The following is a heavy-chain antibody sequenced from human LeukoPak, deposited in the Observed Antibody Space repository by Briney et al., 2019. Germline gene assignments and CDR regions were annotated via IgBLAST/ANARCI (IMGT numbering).Heavy chain of an antibody. D-gene: IGHD2-2*01. CDR2: ISSSSSYT. CDR1: GFTFSDYY. Sequence: GGSLRLSCAASGFTFSDYYWSWIRKPPGKWQEGFSYISSSSSYTNYADSVKGRFTISRDNAKNSLYLQMNSLRAEDTAVYYCARGLGSSTMRPLDYWGQGTLVTVSS. V-gene: IGHV3-11*06. J-gene: IGHJ4*02. CDR3: ARGLGSSTMRPLDY.